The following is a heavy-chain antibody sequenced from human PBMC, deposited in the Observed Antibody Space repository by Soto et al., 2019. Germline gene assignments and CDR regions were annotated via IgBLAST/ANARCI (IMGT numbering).Heavy chain of an antibody. V-gene: IGHV4-61*01. Sequence: QVQLQEWGPGLVKPSETLSLTCTVSGGSVSSGSYYWSWIRPPTGKGLEWIGYIYSSGSTNYNSSLKSRVTISVDTSKNQFSLELSSVTAADTAVYYCARTAYSSSSLGYWGQGTLVTVSS. CDR2: IYSSGST. J-gene: IGHJ4*02. CDR1: GGSVSSGSYY. CDR3: ARTAYSSSSLGY. D-gene: IGHD6-6*01.